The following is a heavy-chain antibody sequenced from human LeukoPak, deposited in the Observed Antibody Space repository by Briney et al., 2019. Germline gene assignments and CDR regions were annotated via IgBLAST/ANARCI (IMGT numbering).Heavy chain of an antibody. CDR2: INHSGST. J-gene: IGHJ6*03. CDR1: GGSFSGYY. Sequence: PSETLSLTCAVYGGSFSGYYWSWIRQPPGKGLEWIGEINHSGSTNYNPSLKSRVTISVDTSKNQFSLKLSSVTAADTAVYYCARVHYGSGRYYYYYYMDVWGKGTTVTVSS. V-gene: IGHV4-34*01. D-gene: IGHD3-10*01. CDR3: ARVHYGSGRYYYYYYMDV.